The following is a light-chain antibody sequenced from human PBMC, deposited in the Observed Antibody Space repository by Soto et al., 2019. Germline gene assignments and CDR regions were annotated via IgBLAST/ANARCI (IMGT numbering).Light chain of an antibody. V-gene: IGLV2-14*01. CDR3: SSYTSSSTLV. CDR1: SSDVGGYNY. J-gene: IGLJ2*01. CDR2: DVS. Sequence: QSVLTQPASASGSPGQSITISCTGTSSDVGGYNYVSWYQQHPGKAPKLMVYDVSNRPSGVSNRFSGSKSGNTASLTISGLQAEDEADYYCSSYTSSSTLVVGGGTKLTVL.